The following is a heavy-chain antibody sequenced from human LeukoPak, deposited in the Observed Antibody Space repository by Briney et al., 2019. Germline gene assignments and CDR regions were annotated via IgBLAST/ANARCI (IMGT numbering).Heavy chain of an antibody. CDR3: ARGALRLDY. CDR2: ISSDGTIK. J-gene: IGHJ4*02. V-gene: IGHV3-33*05. D-gene: IGHD3-16*01. CDR1: GFTFSAFG. Sequence: PGGSLRLSCTTSGFTFSAFGMHWVRQAPGMGLEWVAVISSDGTIKYYADSMEGRFTISRDNAKNSLYLQMNSLRAEDTAVYYCARGALRLDYWGQGTLVTVSS.